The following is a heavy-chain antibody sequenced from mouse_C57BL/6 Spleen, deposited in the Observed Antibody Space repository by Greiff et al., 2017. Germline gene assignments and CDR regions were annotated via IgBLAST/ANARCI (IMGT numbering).Heavy chain of an antibody. V-gene: IGHV1-22*01. Sequence: VQLQQSGPELVKPGASVKMSCKASGYTFTDYNMHWVKQSHGKSLEWIGYLNPNNGGTSYNQKFKGKATLTVNKSSSTAYMGLRSLTSEDSAVYYWARPHYYGSSYVGFDYWGQGTTLTVSS. D-gene: IGHD1-1*01. CDR3: ARPHYYGSSYVGFDY. J-gene: IGHJ2*01. CDR1: GYTFTDYN. CDR2: LNPNNGGT.